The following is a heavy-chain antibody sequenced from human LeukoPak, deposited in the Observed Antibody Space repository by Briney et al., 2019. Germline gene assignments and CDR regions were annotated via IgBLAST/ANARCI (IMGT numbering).Heavy chain of an antibody. D-gene: IGHD1-26*01. V-gene: IGHV3-21*01. CDR2: ISSSSSYI. Sequence: GESLKISCQASGFTFSSYSMNWVRQAPGKGLEWFSSISSSSSYIYYADSVKGRFTISRDNAKNSLYLQMNSLRAEDTAVYYCARVKVGATLDYWGQGTLVTVSS. CDR3: ARVKVGATLDY. J-gene: IGHJ4*02. CDR1: GFTFSSYS.